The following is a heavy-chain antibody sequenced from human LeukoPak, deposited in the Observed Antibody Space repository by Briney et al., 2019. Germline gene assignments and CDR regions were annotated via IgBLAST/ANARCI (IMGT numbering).Heavy chain of an antibody. CDR3: ARASHSSKGAFDI. D-gene: IGHD6-13*01. J-gene: IGHJ3*02. Sequence: PGGSLRLSCAASGFTVSSNYMSWVRQAPGKGLEWVSVIYSGGSTYYADSVKGRFTISRDNSKNTLYLQMNSLRAGDTAVYYCARASHSSKGAFDIWGQGTMVTVSS. CDR1: GFTVSSNY. V-gene: IGHV3-53*01. CDR2: IYSGGST.